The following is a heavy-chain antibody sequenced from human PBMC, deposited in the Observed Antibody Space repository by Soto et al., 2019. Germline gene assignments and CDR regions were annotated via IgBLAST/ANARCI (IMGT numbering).Heavy chain of an antibody. V-gene: IGHV4-38-2*02. CDR3: ARDPYYGSGSYYHGGMDV. Sequence: SETLSLTCAVSGYSISSGYYWGWIRQPPGKGLEWIGSTYHSGSTYYNPSLKSRVTISVDTSKNQFSLKLSSVTAADTAVYYCARDPYYGSGSYYHGGMDVWGQGTTVTVSS. CDR2: TYHSGST. J-gene: IGHJ6*02. CDR1: GYSISSGYY. D-gene: IGHD3-10*01.